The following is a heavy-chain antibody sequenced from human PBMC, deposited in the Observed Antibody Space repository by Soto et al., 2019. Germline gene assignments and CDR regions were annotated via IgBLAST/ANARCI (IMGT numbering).Heavy chain of an antibody. CDR3: ARYFRGSGRYFFDY. CDR1: GFTFISSF. J-gene: IGHJ4*02. D-gene: IGHD6-19*01. CDR2: INQDGGGT. Sequence: GGSLRLSCVASGFTFISSFMGWVRQAPGKGLEWVANINQDGGGTYYVDSVEGRFTISRDNAKDSLYLQMNSLRGEDTAVYYCARYFRGSGRYFFDYWGKGTLVTVSS. V-gene: IGHV3-7*03.